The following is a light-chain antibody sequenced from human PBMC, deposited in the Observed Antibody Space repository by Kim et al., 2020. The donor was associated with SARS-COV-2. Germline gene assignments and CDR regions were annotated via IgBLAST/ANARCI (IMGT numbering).Light chain of an antibody. CDR2: AAS. J-gene: IGKJ3*01. CDR3: QQSYINPFT. CDR1: QSISNH. V-gene: IGKV1-39*01. Sequence: ASVGDRVTITCRTSQSISNHLNWYHQKPGRAPKLLISAASTLQGGVPSRFSGSGSETDFTLTISSLQPEDFATYFCQQSYINPFTFGPGTKVDIK.